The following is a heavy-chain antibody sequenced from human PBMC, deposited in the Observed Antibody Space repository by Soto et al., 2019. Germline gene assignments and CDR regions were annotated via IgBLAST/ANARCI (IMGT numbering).Heavy chain of an antibody. CDR2: IDLDGSEE. D-gene: IGHD6-13*01. CDR1: GFTFSSYW. Sequence: EVQLVESGGGLVQPGGSLRLSCAASGFTFSSYWVSWVRQAPGKGLEWVANIDLDGSEEKYEDSVKGRFTISRDNAKNSLYLQMNSLRAEDTAVYYCATSLYSSSPEVYYGKDVWGQGTTVTVSS. CDR3: ATSLYSSSPEVYYGKDV. J-gene: IGHJ6*02. V-gene: IGHV3-7*01.